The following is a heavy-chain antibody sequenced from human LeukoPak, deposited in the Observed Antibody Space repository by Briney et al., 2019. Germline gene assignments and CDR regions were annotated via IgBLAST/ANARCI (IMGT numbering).Heavy chain of an antibody. Sequence: PGGSLRLSCAASGFTFSSYWMSWVRQAPGKGLEWVSHIKQDGSEKYYVDSVKGRFTISRDNAKNSLYLQMNSLRAEDTAVYYCAREFGYGGNYDAFDIWGQGTMVTVSS. CDR1: GFTFSSYW. J-gene: IGHJ3*02. CDR2: IKQDGSEK. V-gene: IGHV3-7*01. CDR3: AREFGYGGNYDAFDI. D-gene: IGHD4-23*01.